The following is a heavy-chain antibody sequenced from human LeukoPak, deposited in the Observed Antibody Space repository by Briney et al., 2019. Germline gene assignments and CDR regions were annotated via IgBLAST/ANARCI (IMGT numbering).Heavy chain of an antibody. CDR3: ARGPNYGDRVDYFDY. CDR1: GFIFRNHW. J-gene: IGHJ4*02. CDR2: VKQGGNEK. D-gene: IGHD4-17*01. Sequence: GGSLRLSCAASGFIFRNHWMMWVRQVPGRGREGVAHVKQGGNEKHYVDSVEGRFTLSRDDSRNSLYLQMNSLRVDDSAVYYCARGPNYGDRVDYFDYWGQGTLVTVSS. V-gene: IGHV3-7*01.